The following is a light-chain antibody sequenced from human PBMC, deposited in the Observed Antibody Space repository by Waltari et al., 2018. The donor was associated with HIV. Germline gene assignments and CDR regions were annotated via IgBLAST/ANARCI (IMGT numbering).Light chain of an antibody. CDR1: RSNVGAGFG. CDR2: ETT. J-gene: IGLJ3*02. V-gene: IGLV1-40*01. CDR3: QSYDGRLSDWV. Sequence: QSVLTQPPSISGAPGQRVTVSCSGTRSNVGAGFGVHWYHHVPGTAPRLLIYETTKRPSGVPDRFSASRSDASASLAITGLQSSDAGDYYCQSYDGRLSDWVFGGGTRLAVL.